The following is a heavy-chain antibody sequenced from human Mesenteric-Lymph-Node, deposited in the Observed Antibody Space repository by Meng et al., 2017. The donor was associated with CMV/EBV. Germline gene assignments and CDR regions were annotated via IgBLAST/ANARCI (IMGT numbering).Heavy chain of an antibody. CDR1: GFTFSSYG. CDR3: ARDPDRGDFGVVD. D-gene: IGHD3-3*01. CDR2: IWYDGSTE. V-gene: IGHV3-33*01. J-gene: IGHJ4*02. Sequence: GSLRLSCAASGFTFSSYGIHWVRQAPGKGLEWVALIWYDGSTEYYGDSVKGRFTISRDNSKNTLYLQMNSLRVEDTAVYYCARDPDRGDFGVVDWGQGTLVTVSS.